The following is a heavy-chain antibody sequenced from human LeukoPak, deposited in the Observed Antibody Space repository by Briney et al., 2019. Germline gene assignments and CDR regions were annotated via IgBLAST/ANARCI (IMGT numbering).Heavy chain of an antibody. CDR1: GGSFSGYY. D-gene: IGHD2/OR15-2a*01. V-gene: IGHV4-34*01. CDR2: INHSGST. Sequence: SETLSLTCAVYGGSFSGYYWSWIRQPPGKGLEWIGEINHSGSTNYNPSLKSRVTISVDTSKNQFSLKLSSVTAADTAVYYCASFFSADWGQGTLVTVSS. J-gene: IGHJ4*02. CDR3: ASFFSAD.